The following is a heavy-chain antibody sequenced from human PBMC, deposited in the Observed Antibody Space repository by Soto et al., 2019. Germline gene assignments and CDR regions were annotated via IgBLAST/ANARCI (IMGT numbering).Heavy chain of an antibody. J-gene: IGHJ4*02. V-gene: IGHV7-4-1*01. CDR1: GYTFTSYA. Sequence: ASVKVSCKASGYTFTSYAMNWVRQAPGQGLEWMGWINTNTGNPTYAQGFTGRFVFSLDTSASTAYLQICSLKAEDTAVYYCARDKGGSYVDYFDYWGQGTLVTV. D-gene: IGHD1-26*01. CDR2: INTNTGNP. CDR3: ARDKGGSYVDYFDY.